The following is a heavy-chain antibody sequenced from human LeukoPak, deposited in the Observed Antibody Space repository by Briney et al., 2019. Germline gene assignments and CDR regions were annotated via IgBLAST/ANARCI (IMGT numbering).Heavy chain of an antibody. V-gene: IGHV3-74*01. J-gene: IGHJ5*01. CDR3: AGERPSSSWYDF. Sequence: GGSLRLSCAASGFTFSSYWVHWVRQAPGKGLVWVSRINSDGSSTSYADSVKGRFTISRDNAKNLVYLQMNSLRAEDTAVYYCAGERPSSSWYDFWGQGTLVTVSS. CDR1: GFTFSSYW. D-gene: IGHD6-13*01. CDR2: INSDGSST.